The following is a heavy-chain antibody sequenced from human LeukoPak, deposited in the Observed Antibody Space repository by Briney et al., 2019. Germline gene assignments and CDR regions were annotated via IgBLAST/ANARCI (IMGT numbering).Heavy chain of an antibody. Sequence: ASVKVSCKASGGTFSSYAISWVRQAPGQGLEWMGRIIPILGIANYAQKFQGRVTITADKSTSTAYMELSSLRSEDTAVYYCARAYFLVFQAKGWFDHWGQGTLVTVSS. CDR1: GGTFSSYA. D-gene: IGHD3-9*01. V-gene: IGHV1-69*04. CDR2: IIPILGIA. CDR3: ARAYFLVFQAKGWFDH. J-gene: IGHJ5*02.